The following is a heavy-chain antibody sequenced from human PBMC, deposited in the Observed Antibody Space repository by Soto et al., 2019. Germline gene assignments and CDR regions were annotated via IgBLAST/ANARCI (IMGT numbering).Heavy chain of an antibody. CDR1: GYTFTSYG. J-gene: IGHJ3*02. CDR2: ISAYNGNT. D-gene: IGHD3-16*02. CDR3: ARGVSTAESYYDYVWGSYRYTSRAFDI. V-gene: IGHV1-18*04. Sequence: ASVKVSCKASGYTFTSYGISWVRQAPGQGLEWMGWISAYNGNTNYAQKLQGRVTMTTDTSTSTAYMELRSLRSDDTAVYYCARGVSTAESYYDYVWGSYRYTSRAFDIWGQGTMVTVS.